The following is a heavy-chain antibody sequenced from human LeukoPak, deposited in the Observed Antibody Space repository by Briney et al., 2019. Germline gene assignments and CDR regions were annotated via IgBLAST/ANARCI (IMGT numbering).Heavy chain of an antibody. CDR3: AKEGKPTYYYDSSGRADFDY. V-gene: IGHV3-23*01. Sequence: GGSLRLSCAASGFTFSSYAMSWVRQAPGKGLEWVSAISGSGGSTYYADSVKGRFTISRDNSKNTLYLQMNSLRAEDTAVYYCAKEGKPTYYYDSSGRADFDYWGQGTLVTVSS. D-gene: IGHD3-22*01. CDR1: GFTFSSYA. J-gene: IGHJ4*02. CDR2: ISGSGGST.